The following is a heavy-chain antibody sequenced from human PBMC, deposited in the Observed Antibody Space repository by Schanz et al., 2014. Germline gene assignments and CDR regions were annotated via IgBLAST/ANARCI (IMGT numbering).Heavy chain of an antibody. V-gene: IGHV1-69*04. J-gene: IGHJ4*02. CDR2: IIPSLGIA. D-gene: IGHD4-17*01. CDR1: GGTFSSFG. Sequence: QVQLVQSGAEVRKPGASVKVSCKASGGTFSSFGINWVRQAPGQGLEWMGRIIPSLGIANYAQKFQGRVTITADKSTFTAYMELTSLRSEDTAVYYCARGYGDSPTDFWGQGTLVTVSS. CDR3: ARGYGDSPTDF.